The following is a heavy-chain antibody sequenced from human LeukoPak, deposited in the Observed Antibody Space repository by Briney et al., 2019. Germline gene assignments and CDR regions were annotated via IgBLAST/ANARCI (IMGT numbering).Heavy chain of an antibody. J-gene: IGHJ3*02. Sequence: GRSLRLSCAASGFTVSSNYMSWVRQAPGKGLEWVSVIYSGGSTYYADSVKGRFTISRDNSKNTLYLQMNSLRAEDTAVYYCARGLGLKAFDIWGQGTMVTVSS. V-gene: IGHV3-66*01. D-gene: IGHD6-19*01. CDR2: IYSGGST. CDR3: ARGLGLKAFDI. CDR1: GFTVSSNY.